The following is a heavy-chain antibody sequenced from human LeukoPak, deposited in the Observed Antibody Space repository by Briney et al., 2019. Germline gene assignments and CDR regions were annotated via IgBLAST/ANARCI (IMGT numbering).Heavy chain of an antibody. J-gene: IGHJ4*02. CDR1: GCTFTSYD. V-gene: IGHV1-8*03. D-gene: IGHD4-23*01. Sequence: ASVKVSCKASGCTFTSYDINWVRQATGQGLEWMGWMNPNSGNTGYAQKFQGRVTITRNTSISTAYMELSSLRSEDTAVYYCARGAPNPYGGTTIDYWGQGTLVTVSS. CDR3: ARGAPNPYGGTTIDY. CDR2: MNPNSGNT.